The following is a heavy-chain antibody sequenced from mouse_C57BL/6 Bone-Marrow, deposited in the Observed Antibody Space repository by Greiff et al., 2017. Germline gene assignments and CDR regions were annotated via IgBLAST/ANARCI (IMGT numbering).Heavy chain of an antibody. D-gene: IGHD1-1*01. Sequence: QVQLKESGAELVRPGASVKLSCKASGYTFTDYYINWVKQRPGQGLEWIARIYPGSGNTYYNEKFKGKATLTAEKSSSTAYMQLSSLTSEDSAVYFCAREDYGSRPPWFAYWGQGTLVTVSA. V-gene: IGHV1-76*01. CDR2: IYPGSGNT. CDR3: AREDYGSRPPWFAY. J-gene: IGHJ3*01. CDR1: GYTFTDYY.